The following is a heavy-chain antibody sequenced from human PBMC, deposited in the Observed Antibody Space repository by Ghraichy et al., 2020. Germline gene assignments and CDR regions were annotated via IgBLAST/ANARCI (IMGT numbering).Heavy chain of an antibody. CDR1: GFSFSSSD. V-gene: IGHV3-23*01. D-gene: IGHD3-3*01. CDR3: AKVTWVEVVMSETNFDY. J-gene: IGHJ4*02. Sequence: GGSLRLSCVASGFSFSSSDMNWVRQAPGKGLEWVSGIRTSIGSTYYAGSVRGRFTISRDNSKNTVYLQMNSLRAEDTAVHYCAKVTWVEVVMSETNFDYWGQGTLVTVSS. CDR2: IRTSIGST.